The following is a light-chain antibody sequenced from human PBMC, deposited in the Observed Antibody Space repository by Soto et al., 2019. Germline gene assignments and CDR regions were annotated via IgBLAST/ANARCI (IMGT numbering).Light chain of an antibody. CDR3: QQYESSRT. Sequence: EIVLTQSPGTLSLTPGERATLSCRASQSVSSTFLAWYQQKPGQAPMVLIYGASTRATGIPDRFSGSGSGTDFTLTISRLEPEDFAMYYCQQYESSRTFGQGTKVEMK. CDR1: QSVSSTF. J-gene: IGKJ1*01. V-gene: IGKV3-20*01. CDR2: GAS.